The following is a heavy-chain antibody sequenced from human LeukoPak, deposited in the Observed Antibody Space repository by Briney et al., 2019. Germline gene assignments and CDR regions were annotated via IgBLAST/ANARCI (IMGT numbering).Heavy chain of an antibody. D-gene: IGHD7-27*01. CDR2: INWNGGST. V-gene: IGHV3-20*01. CDR3: ARDWGSGSHYWYFDL. Sequence: GGSLRLSCAASGFTFDDYGMSWVRQAPGKGLEWVSGINWNGGSTGYADSVKGRFTISRGNAKNSLYLQMNSLRAEDTALYHCARDWGSGSHYWYFDLWGRGTLVTVSS. CDR1: GFTFDDYG. J-gene: IGHJ2*01.